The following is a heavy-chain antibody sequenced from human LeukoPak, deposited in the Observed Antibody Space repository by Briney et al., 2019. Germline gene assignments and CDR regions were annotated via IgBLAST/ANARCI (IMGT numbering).Heavy chain of an antibody. Sequence: GGSLRLSCAASGFTFDDYAMHWVRHAPGKGLEWVSGISWNSGSIGYADSVKGRFTISRDNAKNSLYLQMNSLRAEDTALYYCAKELPPGFGELLTNFDYWGQGTLVTVSS. CDR2: ISWNSGSI. CDR1: GFTFDDYA. V-gene: IGHV3-9*01. J-gene: IGHJ4*02. CDR3: AKELPPGFGELLTNFDY. D-gene: IGHD3-10*01.